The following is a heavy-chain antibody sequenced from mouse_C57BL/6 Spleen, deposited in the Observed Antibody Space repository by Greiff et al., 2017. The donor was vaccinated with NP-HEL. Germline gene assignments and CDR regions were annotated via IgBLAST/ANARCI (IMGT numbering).Heavy chain of an antibody. J-gene: IGHJ3*01. Sequence: QVQLQQPGAELVMPGASVKLSCKASGYTFTSYWMHWVKQRPGQGLEWIGEIDPSDSYTNYNQKFKGKSTLTVDKSSSTAYMQLSILTSEDSAVYYCAASGYGSRGFAYWGQGTLVTVSA. CDR3: AASGYGSRGFAY. V-gene: IGHV1-69*01. D-gene: IGHD1-1*01. CDR2: IDPSDSYT. CDR1: GYTFTSYW.